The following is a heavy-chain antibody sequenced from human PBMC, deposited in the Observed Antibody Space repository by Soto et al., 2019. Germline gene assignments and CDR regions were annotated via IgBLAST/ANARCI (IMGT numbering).Heavy chain of an antibody. Sequence: GASVKVSCKASGYSFTAYDINWGRQAPGQGLEWMGWMNPNSGNTVYSQKFQGRITMTRDTSITTAYMELSGLRSDDTAVYFCARVSAVTYSSSWDYYFDYWGQGTLVTVSS. CDR1: GYSFTAYD. CDR2: MNPNSGNT. V-gene: IGHV1-8*01. J-gene: IGHJ4*02. CDR3: ARVSAVTYSSSWDYYFDY. D-gene: IGHD6-13*01.